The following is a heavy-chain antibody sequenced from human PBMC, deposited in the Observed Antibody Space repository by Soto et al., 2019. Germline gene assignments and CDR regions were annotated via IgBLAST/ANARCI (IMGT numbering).Heavy chain of an antibody. Sequence: GGSLRLSCAASGFTCSNYAMHWVRQAPGKGLEGVALTSYDGNNEYYTDSVKGRFTISRDNSKNTLFLQMNSPSPEDTAVYYCAKDKGVFNWATSYFDYWGQGAMVTVSS. J-gene: IGHJ4*02. CDR1: GFTCSNYA. V-gene: IGHV3-30*18. D-gene: IGHD1-1*01. CDR3: AKDKGVFNWATSYFDY. CDR2: TSYDGNNE.